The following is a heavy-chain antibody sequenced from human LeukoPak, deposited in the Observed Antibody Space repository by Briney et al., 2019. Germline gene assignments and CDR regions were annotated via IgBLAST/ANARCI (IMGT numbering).Heavy chain of an antibody. CDR1: GYTFTSYY. J-gene: IGHJ4*02. CDR3: ARDKSGHYYDSSGQLDY. D-gene: IGHD3-22*01. V-gene: IGHV1-46*01. Sequence: ASVKASCKASGYTFTSYYMHWVRQAPGQGLEWMGIINPSGGSTSYAQKLQGRVTMTRDTSTSTVYMELSSLRSEDTAVYYCARDKSGHYYDSSGQLDYWGQGTLVTVSS. CDR2: INPSGGST.